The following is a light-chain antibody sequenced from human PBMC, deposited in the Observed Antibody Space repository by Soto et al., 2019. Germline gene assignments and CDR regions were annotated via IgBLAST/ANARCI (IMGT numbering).Light chain of an antibody. Sequence: VMTQSPGTLSLSPGERATLSCRASQSVSSNLAWYQQKPGQAPRLLIYGASTRATGIPARFSGSGSGTEFTLTISSLQSEDFAVYYCQQYNNWPETFGQGTKVDIK. CDR1: QSVSSN. J-gene: IGKJ1*01. CDR2: GAS. V-gene: IGKV3-15*01. CDR3: QQYNNWPET.